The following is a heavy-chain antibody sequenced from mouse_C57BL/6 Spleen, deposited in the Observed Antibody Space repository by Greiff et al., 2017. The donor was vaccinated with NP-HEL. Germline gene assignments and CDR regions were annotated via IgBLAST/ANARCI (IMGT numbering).Heavy chain of an antibody. CDR2: ISDGGSYT. Sequence: EVQVVESGGGLVKPGGSLKLSCAASGFTFSSYAMSWVRQTPEKRLEWVATISDGGSYTYYPDNVKGRFTISRDNAKNNLYLQMSHLKSEDTAMYYCAREGIYYDYDGTGFDYWGQGTTLTVSS. CDR1: GFTFSSYA. D-gene: IGHD2-4*01. CDR3: AREGIYYDYDGTGFDY. V-gene: IGHV5-4*01. J-gene: IGHJ2*01.